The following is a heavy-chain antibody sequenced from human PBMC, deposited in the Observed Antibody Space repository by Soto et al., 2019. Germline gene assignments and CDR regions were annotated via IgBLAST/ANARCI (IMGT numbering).Heavy chain of an antibody. Sequence: PGGSLRLSCAASGFTFSSYAMSWVRQAPGKGLEWVSAISGSGGSTYYADSVKGRFTISRDNSKNTLYLQMNSLRAEDTAVYYCSKGYDSLTGAMFDYWGQGTLVTVSS. D-gene: IGHD3-9*01. CDR2: ISGSGGST. J-gene: IGHJ4*02. CDR3: SKGYDSLTGAMFDY. CDR1: GFTFSSYA. V-gene: IGHV3-23*01.